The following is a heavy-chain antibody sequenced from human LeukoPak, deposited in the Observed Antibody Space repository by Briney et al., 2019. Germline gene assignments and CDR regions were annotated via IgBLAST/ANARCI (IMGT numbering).Heavy chain of an antibody. CDR3: ARWSHYDSSGYYYGWFDP. V-gene: IGHV3-7*01. CDR2: IKQDGSEK. CDR1: GFTFSSYG. D-gene: IGHD3-22*01. J-gene: IGHJ5*02. Sequence: GGSLRLSCAASGFTFSSYGMTWVRQAPGKGLEWVANIKQDGSEKYYVDSVKGRFTISRDNAKNSLYLQMNSLRAEDTAVYYCARWSHYDSSGYYYGWFDPWGQGTLVTVSS.